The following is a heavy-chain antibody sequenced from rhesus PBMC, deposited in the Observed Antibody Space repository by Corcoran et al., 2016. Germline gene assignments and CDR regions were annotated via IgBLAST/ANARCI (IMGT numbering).Heavy chain of an antibody. Sequence: EVQLVETGGGLVQPGGSLKLSCAASGFTFSSYGIIWVRHAPGKGLEWVSAINCGGGSTYYAESVKGRFTISRDNSKNTLSLQMNSLRAEDTAVYYCAKDFEVFTALDSWGQGVLVTVSS. D-gene: IGHD2-27*01. V-gene: IGHV3S5*01. CDR1: GFTFSSYG. J-gene: IGHJ4*01. CDR2: INCGGGST. CDR3: AKDFEVFTALDS.